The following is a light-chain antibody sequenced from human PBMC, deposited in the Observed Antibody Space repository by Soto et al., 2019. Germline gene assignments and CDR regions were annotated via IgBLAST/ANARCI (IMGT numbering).Light chain of an antibody. CDR2: DAS. CDR3: QQRSNWPPLT. Sequence: ETVLTQSPATLSLSPGERATLSCRASQSVNIYLAWYQQKPGQAPRLLIYDASNRATGIPARFSGSGSGTDFTLTISSLEPEDFAGYYCQQRSNWPPLTFGGGTKVEIK. J-gene: IGKJ4*01. V-gene: IGKV3-11*01. CDR1: QSVNIY.